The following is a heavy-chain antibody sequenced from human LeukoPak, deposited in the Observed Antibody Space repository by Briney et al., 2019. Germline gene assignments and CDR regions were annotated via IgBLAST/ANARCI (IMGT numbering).Heavy chain of an antibody. CDR3: ARDLRSYSSGYAFDY. J-gene: IGHJ4*02. CDR2: IYHSGST. Sequence: SETLSLTCTVSGGSISSYYWSWIRQPPGKGLEWIGSIYHSGSTYYNPSLKSRVTISVDTSKNQFSLKLSSVTAADTAVYYCARDLRSYSSGYAFDYWGQGTLVTVSS. CDR1: GGSISSYY. V-gene: IGHV4-38-2*02. D-gene: IGHD6-19*01.